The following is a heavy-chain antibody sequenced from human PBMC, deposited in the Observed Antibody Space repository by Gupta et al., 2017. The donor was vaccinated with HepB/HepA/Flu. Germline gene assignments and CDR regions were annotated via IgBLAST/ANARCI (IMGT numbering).Heavy chain of an antibody. CDR1: AYRFPRSW. CDR3: ARYSSDSTLDY. Sequence: DVHILQSSGEVQKAGDSLQISCQASAYRFPRSWITWVRLMPDKSLEWIGMFYVGDSDATNNPAYQGQATLSVDISTRVAYLQWDSLKDSDTATYFCARYSSDSTLDYWGQGTPVTVSS. J-gene: IGHJ4*02. V-gene: IGHV5-51*01. D-gene: IGHD1-26*01. CDR2: FYVGDSDA.